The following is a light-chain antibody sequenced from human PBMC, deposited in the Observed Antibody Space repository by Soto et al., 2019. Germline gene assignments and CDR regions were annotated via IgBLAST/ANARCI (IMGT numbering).Light chain of an antibody. CDR1: SSDVGGYNY. Sequence: QSVLTQPASVSGSPGQSITISCTGTSSDVGGYNYVSWYQQHPGKAPKLMIYDVSNRPSGVSNRFSGSKSGNTASLTISGLQAEDEAGYYCSSYTTTSTYVFGPGTKVTVL. CDR2: DVS. CDR3: SSYTTTSTYV. V-gene: IGLV2-14*01. J-gene: IGLJ1*01.